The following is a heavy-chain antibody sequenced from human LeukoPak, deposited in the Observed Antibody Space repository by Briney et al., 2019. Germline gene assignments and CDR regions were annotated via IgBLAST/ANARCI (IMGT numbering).Heavy chain of an antibody. J-gene: IGHJ3*02. CDR1: GGTFSSYT. D-gene: IGHD3-10*01. CDR3: ARAYYYGSGSPYAFDI. CDR2: INPNSGGT. V-gene: IGHV1-2*04. Sequence: GASVKVSCKASGGTFSSYTISWVRQAPGQGLEWMGWINPNSGGTNYAQKFQGWVTMTRDTSISTAYMELSRLRSDDTAVYYCARAYYYGSGSPYAFDIWGQGTMVTVSS.